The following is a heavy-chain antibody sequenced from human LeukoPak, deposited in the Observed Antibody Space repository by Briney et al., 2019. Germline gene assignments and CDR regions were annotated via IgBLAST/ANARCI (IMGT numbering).Heavy chain of an antibody. Sequence: GGSLRLSCAASGFTFSSYGMHWVRQAPGKGLEWVSFIRSDGSNKYYADSVKGRFTISRDNSKNTLYLQMNSLRAEDTAVYYCAREVGRDGYTLYYFDYWGQGTLVTVSS. J-gene: IGHJ4*02. V-gene: IGHV3-30*02. D-gene: IGHD5-24*01. CDR1: GFTFSSYG. CDR2: IRSDGSNK. CDR3: AREVGRDGYTLYYFDY.